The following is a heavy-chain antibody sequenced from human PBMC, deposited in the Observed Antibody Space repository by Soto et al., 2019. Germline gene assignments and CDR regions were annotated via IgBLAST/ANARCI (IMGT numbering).Heavy chain of an antibody. CDR2: ISSRSSTI. J-gene: IGHJ3*02. CDR1: GFTFSSYS. V-gene: IGHV3-48*02. D-gene: IGHD1-26*01. Sequence: GGSLRLSCAASGFTFSSYSMNWVRQAPGKGLEWVSYISSRSSTIYYADSVKGRFTISRDNAKNSLYLQMNSLRDEDTAVYYCARDPGSGSYFEAFDIWGQGTMVTVSS. CDR3: ARDPGSGSYFEAFDI.